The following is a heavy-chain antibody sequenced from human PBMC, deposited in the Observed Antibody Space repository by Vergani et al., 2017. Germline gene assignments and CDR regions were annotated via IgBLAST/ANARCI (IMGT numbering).Heavy chain of an antibody. Sequence: EVQLLESGGGLVQPGGSLRLSCAASGFTFSSYAMSWVRQAPGKGLEWVSAISGSGGSTYYADSVKGRFTISRDNSKNTLYLQMNSLRAEDTAVYYCAKPPCLRGSSTSCYRGDYYYMDVWGKGTTVTVSS. CDR3: AKPPCLRGSSTSCYRGDYYYMDV. J-gene: IGHJ6*03. CDR1: GFTFSSYA. CDR2: ISGSGGST. D-gene: IGHD2-2*02. V-gene: IGHV3-23*01.